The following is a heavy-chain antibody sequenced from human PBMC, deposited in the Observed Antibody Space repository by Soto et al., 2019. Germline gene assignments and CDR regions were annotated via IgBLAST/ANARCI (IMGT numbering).Heavy chain of an antibody. Sequence: GGSLRLPCVASGFTFSSYWMSWVRQAPGKGLEWVANIKQDGSEKYYVDSVKDRFTISRDNAKNSLYLQMNSLRAEDSAVYYCARVYPGSGWPYHYYGMDVWGQGTTVTVSS. V-gene: IGHV3-7*01. J-gene: IGHJ6*02. D-gene: IGHD6-19*01. CDR1: GFTFSSYW. CDR3: ARVYPGSGWPYHYYGMDV. CDR2: IKQDGSEK.